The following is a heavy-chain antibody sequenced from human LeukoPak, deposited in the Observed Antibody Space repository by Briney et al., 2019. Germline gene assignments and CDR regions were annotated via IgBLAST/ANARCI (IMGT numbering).Heavy chain of an antibody. CDR3: ARWSGYDRGDY. D-gene: IGHD5-12*01. J-gene: IGHJ4*02. V-gene: IGHV4-34*01. CDR2: INHSGST. Sequence: PGGSLRLSCAATGFTFSNAWMSWVRQAPGKGLEWIGEINHSGSTNYNPSLKSRVTISVDTSKNQFSLKLSSVTAADTAVYYCARWSGYDRGDYWGQGTLVTVSS. CDR1: GFTFSNAW.